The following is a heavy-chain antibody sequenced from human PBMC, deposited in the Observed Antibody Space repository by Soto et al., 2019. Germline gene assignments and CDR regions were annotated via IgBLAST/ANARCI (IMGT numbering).Heavy chain of an antibody. D-gene: IGHD2-21*01. Sequence: QVQLQGSGPGLVKPSQTLSLTCTVSGGSISSGGYYWTWIRQHPGKGLEWIGYIYYNGDTYYNPSLKRRVTISVDTSKNQFSLKLYSVTAADTAVYYCVRGGGEKFAMYDAFEIWGQGTMVTVSS. V-gene: IGHV4-31*03. CDR2: IYYNGDT. J-gene: IGHJ3*02. CDR1: GGSISSGGYY. CDR3: VRGGGEKFAMYDAFEI.